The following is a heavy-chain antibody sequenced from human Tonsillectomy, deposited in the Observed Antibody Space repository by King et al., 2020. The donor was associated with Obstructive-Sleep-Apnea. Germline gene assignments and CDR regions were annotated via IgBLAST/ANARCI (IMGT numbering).Heavy chain of an antibody. CDR1: GFTFSDYG. Sequence: VQLVESGGGVVQPGRSLRLSCAASGFTFSDYGMHWVRQAPGKGLEWVSFISFDGSNKYYADSVKGRFTISRDNSKNTLYLHMNSLRAEDTAVYYCAKDIKWLVYAFDIWGQGTMVIVSS. D-gene: IGHD6-19*01. V-gene: IGHV3-30*18. J-gene: IGHJ3*02. CDR3: AKDIKWLVYAFDI. CDR2: ISFDGSNK.